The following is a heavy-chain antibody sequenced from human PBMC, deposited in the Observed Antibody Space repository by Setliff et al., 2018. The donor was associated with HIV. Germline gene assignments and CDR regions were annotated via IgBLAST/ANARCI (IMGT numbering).Heavy chain of an antibody. J-gene: IGHJ6*03. D-gene: IGHD2-8*01. CDR3: ARARDNGDYYYYYYMDV. V-gene: IGHV1-69*06. CDR2: IIPIFGTT. Sequence: ASVKVSCKASGGIFRREAISWVRQAPGQGLEWMGGIIPIFGTTNYAQKFQGRVTITADKSTTTSYMELSSLRSEDTAVYYCARARDNGDYYYYYYMDVWGKGTTGHRLL. CDR1: GGIFRREA.